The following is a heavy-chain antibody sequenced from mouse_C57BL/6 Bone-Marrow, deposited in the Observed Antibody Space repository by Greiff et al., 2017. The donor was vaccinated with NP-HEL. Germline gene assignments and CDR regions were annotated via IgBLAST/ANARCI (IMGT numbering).Heavy chain of an antibody. CDR2: ISGGGGNT. Sequence: EVQLVESGGGLVKPGGSLKLSCAASGFTFSSYTMSWVRQTPEKRLEWVATISGGGGNTYYPDSVKGRFTISRDNAKNTLYLQMSSLRSEDTALYYCARHEQLGAMDYWGQGTSVTVSS. CDR3: ARHEQLGAMDY. V-gene: IGHV5-9*01. CDR1: GFTFSSYT. J-gene: IGHJ4*01. D-gene: IGHD3-1*01.